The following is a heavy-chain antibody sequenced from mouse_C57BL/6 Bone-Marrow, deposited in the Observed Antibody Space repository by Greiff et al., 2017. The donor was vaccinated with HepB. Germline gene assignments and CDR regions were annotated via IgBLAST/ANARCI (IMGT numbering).Heavy chain of an antibody. V-gene: IGHV8-8*01. CDR2: IWWDDDK. J-gene: IGHJ4*01. Sequence: QVTLKECGPGILQPSQTLSLTCSFSGFSLSTFGMGVGWIRQPSGKGLEWLAHIWWDDDKYYNPALKSRLTISKDTSKNQVILKIANVDTADTATYHCARGRRLRGYYYAMDYWGQGTSVTVSS. CDR1: GFSLSTFGMG. CDR3: ARGRRLRGYYYAMDY. D-gene: IGHD2-2*01.